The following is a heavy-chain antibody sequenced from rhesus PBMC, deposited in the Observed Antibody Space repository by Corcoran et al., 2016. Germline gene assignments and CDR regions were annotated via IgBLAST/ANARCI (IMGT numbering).Heavy chain of an antibody. CDR3: ARGWRASSGWYSRFDV. CDR1: GSSIRSGYY. D-gene: IGHD6-31*01. CDR2: ISGSGGST. Sequence: QVQLQESGPGPVKPSATLSLTCAVPGSSIRSGYYWTWTRQPQGTGLGWIGRISGSGGSTEYNPPLKSRVTISTDTSKNQFSLKLSSVTAADTAVYYCARGWRASSGWYSRFDVWGAGVLVTVSS. V-gene: IGHV4S7*01. J-gene: IGHJ5-1*01.